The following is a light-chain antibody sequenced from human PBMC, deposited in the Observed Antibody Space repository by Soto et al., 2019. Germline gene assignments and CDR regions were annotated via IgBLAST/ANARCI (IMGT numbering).Light chain of an antibody. V-gene: IGLV2-14*01. Sequence: QSVLTQPASVSGSPGQSTTISCTGTNSDIGGYNYVSWYQQHPGKAPKLMIYEVSNRPSGVSNRFSGSKSGNTASLTISGLQAEDEADYYCSSYTSSSTPYVFGTGTKVTVL. CDR2: EVS. CDR1: NSDIGGYNY. J-gene: IGLJ1*01. CDR3: SSYTSSSTPYV.